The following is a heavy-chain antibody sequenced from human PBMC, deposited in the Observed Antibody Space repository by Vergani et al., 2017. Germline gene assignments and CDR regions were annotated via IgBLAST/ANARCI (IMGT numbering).Heavy chain of an antibody. CDR3: AKDIVGSEAARWYGMDV. V-gene: IGHV3-9*01. D-gene: IGHD6-6*01. Sequence: EVQLVESGGGLVQPGRSLRLSCAASGFTFDDYAMHWVRQAPGKGLEWVSGISWNSGSIGYADSVKGRFTISRDNAKNFLYLQMNSLRAEDTALYYCAKDIVGSEAARWYGMDVWGQGTTVTVSS. CDR1: GFTFDDYA. CDR2: ISWNSGSI. J-gene: IGHJ6*02.